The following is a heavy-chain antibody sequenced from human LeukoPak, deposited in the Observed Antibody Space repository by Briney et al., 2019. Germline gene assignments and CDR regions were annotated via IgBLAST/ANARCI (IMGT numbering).Heavy chain of an antibody. V-gene: IGHV3-23*01. D-gene: IGHD5-24*01. J-gene: IGHJ3*01. CDR1: GFNFITAA. CDR3: VKDIQLSA. CDR2: IGSSGGST. Sequence: GGSLRLSCAASGFNFITAAMTWVRQAPGKGLEWVSLIGSSGGSTYYADSVKGRLTISRDNFNHTLSLQMNSLRVEDTAIYYCVKDIQLSAWGLGTMVTVSS.